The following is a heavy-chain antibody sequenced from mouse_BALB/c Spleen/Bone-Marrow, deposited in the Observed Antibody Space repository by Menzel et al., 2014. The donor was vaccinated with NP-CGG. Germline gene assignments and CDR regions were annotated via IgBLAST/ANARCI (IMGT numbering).Heavy chain of an antibody. CDR2: IYPGSGST. D-gene: IGHD2-1*01. CDR1: GYTFTDYV. CDR3: ARCYYGNYFDY. J-gene: IGHJ2*01. Sequence: VQLQQSGPELVKPGASVKMSCKASGYTFTDYVIRWVKQRTGQGLEWIGEIYPGSGSTYYNEKFKSKATLTVDKSSSTAYMQLSSLTSEDSAVYYCARCYYGNYFDYWGQGTTLTVSS. V-gene: IGHV1-77*01.